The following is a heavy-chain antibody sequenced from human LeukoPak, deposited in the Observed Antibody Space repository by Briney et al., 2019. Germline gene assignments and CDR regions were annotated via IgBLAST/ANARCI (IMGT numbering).Heavy chain of an antibody. CDR3: ARTYSGYGLIKYGDRWRVFDY. V-gene: IGHV5-51*01. CDR2: IYPGDSDT. D-gene: IGHD5-12*01. Sequence: GESLKISCKGSGYRFTSYWIGWVRQMPGKGLEWMGIIYPGDSDTRYSPSFLGQVTISADKSISTAYLQWSSLKASDTAMYYCARTYSGYGLIKYGDRWRVFDYWGQGTLVTVSS. CDR1: GYRFTSYW. J-gene: IGHJ4*02.